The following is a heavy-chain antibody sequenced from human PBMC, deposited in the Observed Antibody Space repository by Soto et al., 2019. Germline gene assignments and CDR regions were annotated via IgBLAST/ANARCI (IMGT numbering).Heavy chain of an antibody. CDR3: ARQGGYSSRWSY. V-gene: IGHV4-59*08. CDR1: GGSISSYY. Sequence: SETLSLTCTVSGGSISSYYWSWIRQPPGKGLEWIGYIYYSGSTNYNPSLKSRVTISVDTSKNQFSLKLSSVTAADTAVYYCARQGGYSSRWSYWGQGTLVTVSS. D-gene: IGHD6-13*01. CDR2: IYYSGST. J-gene: IGHJ4*02.